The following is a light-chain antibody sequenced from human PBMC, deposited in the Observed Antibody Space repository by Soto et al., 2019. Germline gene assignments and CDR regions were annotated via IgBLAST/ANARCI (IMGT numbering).Light chain of an antibody. CDR1: QGISNY. J-gene: IGKJ1*01. Sequence: DIQMTQSPSSLSASVRDRVTITCRARQGISNYLAWYQQKPGKVPKLLIYAASTLQSGVPSRFSGSGSGTDFTLNISSLQPEDVATYYCQKDDSAPWTFGQGTKVEIK. CDR3: QKDDSAPWT. CDR2: AAS. V-gene: IGKV1-27*01.